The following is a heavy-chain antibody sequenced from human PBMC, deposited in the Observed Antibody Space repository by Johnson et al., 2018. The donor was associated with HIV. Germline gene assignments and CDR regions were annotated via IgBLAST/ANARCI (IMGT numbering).Heavy chain of an antibody. D-gene: IGHD1-26*01. J-gene: IGHJ3*02. V-gene: IGHV3-20*04. CDR3: ARDHWDWVGATDAFDI. CDR1: GFTFDDYG. Sequence: EQLVESGGGVVRPGGSLRLSCAASGFTFDDYGMSWVRQAPGKGLEWVSGINWNGGSTGYADSVKGRFTISRDNAKNSLYLQMNSLRAEDTALYYCARDHWDWVGATDAFDIWGQGTMVTVSS. CDR2: INWNGGST.